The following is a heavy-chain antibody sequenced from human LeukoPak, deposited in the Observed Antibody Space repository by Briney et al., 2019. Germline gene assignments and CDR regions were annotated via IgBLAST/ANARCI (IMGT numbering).Heavy chain of an antibody. J-gene: IGHJ4*02. CDR3: ARDRPGIAVEFDY. Sequence: VKPSETLSLTCTVSGGSMTNYYWSWLRQPPGKGLEWIGYIYHTGSAIYNPSLKSRVTISVDTSKNQFSLKLSSVTAADTAVYYCARDRPGIAVEFDYWGQGTLVTVSS. CDR1: GGSMTNYY. D-gene: IGHD6-19*01. V-gene: IGHV4-59*01. CDR2: IYHTGSA.